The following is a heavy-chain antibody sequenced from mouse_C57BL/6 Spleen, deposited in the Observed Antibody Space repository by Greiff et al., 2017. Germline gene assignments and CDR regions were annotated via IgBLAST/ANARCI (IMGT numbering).Heavy chain of an antibody. CDR1: GYTFTDYY. D-gene: IGHD1-1*01. CDR2: IYPGSGNT. Sequence: VKLQESGAELVRPGASVKLSCKASGYTFTDYYINWVKQRPGQGLEWIARIYPGSGNTYYNEKFKGKATLTAEKSSSTAYMQLSSLTSEDSAVYFCASLDYCGSSGFAYWGQGTLVTVSA. J-gene: IGHJ3*01. V-gene: IGHV1-76*01. CDR3: ASLDYCGSSGFAY.